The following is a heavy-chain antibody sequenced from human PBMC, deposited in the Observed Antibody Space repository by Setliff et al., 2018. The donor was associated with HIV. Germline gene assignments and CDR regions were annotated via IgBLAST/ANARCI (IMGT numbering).Heavy chain of an antibody. V-gene: IGHV4-59*08. CDR3: ARHASYYDILTGYQYGPFDY. J-gene: IGHJ4*02. Sequence: PSETLSLTCTVSGGSISSYYWSWMRRPPGKGLEWIGYIYYSGSTNYNPSLKSRVTISVDTSKNQFSLKLSSVTAADTAVYYCARHASYYDILTGYQYGPFDYWGQGSLVTVSS. CDR2: IYYSGST. CDR1: GGSISSYY. D-gene: IGHD3-9*01.